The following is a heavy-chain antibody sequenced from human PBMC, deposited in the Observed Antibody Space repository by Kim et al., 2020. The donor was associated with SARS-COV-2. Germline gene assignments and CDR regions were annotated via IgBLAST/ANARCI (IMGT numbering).Heavy chain of an antibody. V-gene: IGHV3-23*01. Sequence: GGSLRLSCAASGFTFSSYAMSWVRQALGKGLEWVSAISGSGGSTYYADSVKGRFTISRDNSKNTLYLQMNSLRAEDTAVYYCAKDQASGYYGSGHFQHWGQGTLVTVSS. CDR2: ISGSGGST. CDR3: AKDQASGYYGSGHFQH. D-gene: IGHD3-10*01. CDR1: GFTFSSYA. J-gene: IGHJ1*01.